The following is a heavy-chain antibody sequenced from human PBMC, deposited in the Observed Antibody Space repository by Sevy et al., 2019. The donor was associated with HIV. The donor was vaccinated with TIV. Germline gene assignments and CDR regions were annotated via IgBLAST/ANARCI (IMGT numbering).Heavy chain of an antibody. V-gene: IGHV1-24*01. D-gene: IGHD3-9*01. CDR2: FDPEDGET. J-gene: IGHJ4*02. Sequence: ASVKVSCKVSGYNLTELSMHWVRQAPGKGLEWMGGFDPEDGETIYAQKFQGRVTMTEDTSTDTAYMELSSLRSEDTAVYYCATAEVYDILTGPGGYYFDYWGQRTLVTVSS. CDR3: ATAEVYDILTGPGGYYFDY. CDR1: GYNLTELS.